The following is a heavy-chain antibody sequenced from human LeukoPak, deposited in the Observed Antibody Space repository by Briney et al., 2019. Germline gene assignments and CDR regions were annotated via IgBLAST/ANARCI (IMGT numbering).Heavy chain of an antibody. CDR3: ARDLDSGIAALGY. CDR1: GGTFSTYA. Sequence: SVKVSCKASGGTFSTYAITWVRQASGQGLEWMGGIIPIFGTASYAQKFQGRVTITTDESTSTAYMDLSSLRSEDTAVYYCARDLDSGIAALGYWGQGTLVTVSS. J-gene: IGHJ4*02. CDR2: IIPIFGTA. D-gene: IGHD6-6*01. V-gene: IGHV1-69*05.